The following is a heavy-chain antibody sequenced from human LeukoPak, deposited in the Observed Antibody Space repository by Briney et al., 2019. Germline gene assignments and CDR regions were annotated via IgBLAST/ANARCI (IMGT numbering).Heavy chain of an antibody. D-gene: IGHD2-21*02. CDR1: GFTFSNVW. V-gene: IGHV3-15*01. J-gene: IGHJ4*02. CDR3: STEGGAWYLGH. CDR2: IKRKTDGGTT. Sequence: PGGSLRLSCAASGFTFSNVWMSWVRQAPGKGLEWVGRIKRKTDGGTTDYAAPVKDRFTISRDDSKNTLYLQMNSLKTEDAAVYYCSTEGGAWYLGHWGQGTLVTVSS.